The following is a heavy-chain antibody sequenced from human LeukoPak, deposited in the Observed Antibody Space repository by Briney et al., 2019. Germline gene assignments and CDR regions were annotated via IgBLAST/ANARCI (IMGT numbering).Heavy chain of an antibody. D-gene: IGHD5-18*01. CDR2: ISSSSSYI. CDR3: ARGVYSYGLVTSFDY. V-gene: IGHV3-21*01. J-gene: IGHJ4*02. Sequence: GGSLRLSCAASGFTFSSHSMNWVRQAPGKGLEWVSSISSSSSYIYYADSVKGRFTISRDNAKNSLYLQMNSLRAEDTAVYYCARGVYSYGLVTSFDYWGQGTLVTVSS. CDR1: GFTFSSHS.